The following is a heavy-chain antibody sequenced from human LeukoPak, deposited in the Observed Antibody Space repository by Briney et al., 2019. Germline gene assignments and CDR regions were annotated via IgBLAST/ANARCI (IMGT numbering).Heavy chain of an antibody. CDR1: GFTFRRYA. D-gene: IGHD2-15*01. CDR2: MSFDGSYK. Sequence: GRSLRLSCAASGFTFRRYAMHWVRQAPGKGLEWVAAMSFDGSYKYYAESVKGRFTTSRDNSNNTVSLEMNSLRAEDTAVYFCARGKGGPFKYWGQGTLVTVSS. CDR3: ARGKGGPFKY. V-gene: IGHV3-30*01. J-gene: IGHJ4*02.